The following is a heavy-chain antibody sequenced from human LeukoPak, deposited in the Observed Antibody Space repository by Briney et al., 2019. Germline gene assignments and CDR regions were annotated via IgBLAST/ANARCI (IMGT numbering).Heavy chain of an antibody. Sequence: SETLSVTCTVSGGSISSYYWSWIRQPPGKGLEWIGNIYYSGSTNYNPSLKSRVTISVDTSKNQFSLNLSSVTAADTAVYYCAREGNYYGSGTYYGGAFDIWGQGTMVIVSS. D-gene: IGHD3-10*01. V-gene: IGHV4-59*01. J-gene: IGHJ3*02. CDR3: AREGNYYGSGTYYGGAFDI. CDR2: IYYSGST. CDR1: GGSISSYY.